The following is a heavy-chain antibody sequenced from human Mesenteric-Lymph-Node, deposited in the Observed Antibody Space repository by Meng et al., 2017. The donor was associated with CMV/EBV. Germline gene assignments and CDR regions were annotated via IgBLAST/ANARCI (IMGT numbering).Heavy chain of an antibody. Sequence: GGSLRLSCAASGFTFSGYSMHWVRQAPGKGLVWVSRINDDGSGANYADSVKGRFTISRDNAKNMLYLQMNSLRAEDTAVYYCARVMVEYDFWSGYLDYWGQGTLVTVSS. V-gene: IGHV3-74*01. CDR3: ARVMVEYDFWSGYLDY. CDR1: GFTFSGYS. J-gene: IGHJ4*02. D-gene: IGHD3-3*01. CDR2: INDDGSGA.